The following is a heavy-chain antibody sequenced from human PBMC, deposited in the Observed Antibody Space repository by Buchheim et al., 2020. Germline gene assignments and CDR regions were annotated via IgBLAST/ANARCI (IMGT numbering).Heavy chain of an antibody. CDR3: AKARCDYGSRFFYY. D-gene: IGHD4-17*01. V-gene: IGHV3-23*01. CDR2: ISGNGVST. Sequence: EVQVLESGGGLVQPGGSLRLSCAASGFTFSSYAMNWVRQAPGKGLEWVSAISGNGVSTYYVDSVRGRFTISRDNSKNTLYLIMNSLRADDTAVYYCAKARCDYGSRFFYYWGQGTL. J-gene: IGHJ4*02. CDR1: GFTFSSYA.